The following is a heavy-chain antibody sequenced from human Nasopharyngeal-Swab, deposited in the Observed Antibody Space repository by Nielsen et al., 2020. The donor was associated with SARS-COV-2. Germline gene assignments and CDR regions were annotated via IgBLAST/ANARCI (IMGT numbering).Heavy chain of an antibody. V-gene: IGHV5-51*01. CDR3: ARPYYGGNSNAFDI. Sequence: GESLKISCTGFGYSFANYWIGWVRQMPGKGLEWMGSIYPGNSDTRYSPAFHGRVTISADKSISTAYLQWSSLKASDTAMYYCARPYYGGNSNAFDIWGQGTMVTVSS. CDR2: IYPGNSDT. CDR1: GYSFANYW. D-gene: IGHD4-23*01. J-gene: IGHJ3*02.